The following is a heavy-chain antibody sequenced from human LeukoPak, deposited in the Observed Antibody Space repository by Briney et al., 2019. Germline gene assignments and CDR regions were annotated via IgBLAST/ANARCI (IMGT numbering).Heavy chain of an antibody. D-gene: IGHD6-25*01. CDR1: GGSISSGGYS. J-gene: IGHJ5*02. CDR3: ARAANWFDP. V-gene: IGHV4-30-2*01. Sequence: PSQTLSLTCAVSGGSISSGGYSWSWIRQPPGKGLEWIGYIYHSGSTYYNPSLKSRVTISVDRSKNQFSLKLSSVTAAAPAVYYCARAANWFDPWGQGTLVTVSS. CDR2: IYHSGST.